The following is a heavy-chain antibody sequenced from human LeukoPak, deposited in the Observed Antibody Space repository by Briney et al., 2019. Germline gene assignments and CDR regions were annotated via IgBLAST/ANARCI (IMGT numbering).Heavy chain of an antibody. J-gene: IGHJ6*02. CDR1: GGTFSSYA. Sequence: SVKVSCKASGGTFSSYAISWVRQAPGQGLEWMGGIIPIFGTANYAQKFQGRVTITADESTSTAYMELSSLRSEDTAVYYCARVALRRDGYNYYYYYGMDVWGQGTTVTVSS. D-gene: IGHD5-24*01. V-gene: IGHV1-69*13. CDR2: IIPIFGTA. CDR3: ARVALRRDGYNYYYYYGMDV.